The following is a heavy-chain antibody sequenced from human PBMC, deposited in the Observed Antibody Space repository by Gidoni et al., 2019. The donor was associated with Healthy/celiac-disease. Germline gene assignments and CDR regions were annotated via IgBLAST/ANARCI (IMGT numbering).Heavy chain of an antibody. CDR3: ARVPDYYDSSGYYQAFRLYYYYGMDV. CDR2: INHSGST. V-gene: IGHV4-34*01. J-gene: IGHJ6*02. D-gene: IGHD3-22*01. Sequence: QVQLQQWGAGLLKPSETLSLTCAVYGGSFSGYYWSWIRQPPGKGLEWIGEINHSGSTNYNPSLKSRVTISVDTSKNQFSLKLSSVTAADTAVYYCARVPDYYDSSGYYQAFRLYYYYGMDVWGQGTTVTVSS. CDR1: GGSFSGYY.